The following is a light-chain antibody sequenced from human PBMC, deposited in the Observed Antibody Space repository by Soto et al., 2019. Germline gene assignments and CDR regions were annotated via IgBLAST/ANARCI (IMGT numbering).Light chain of an antibody. V-gene: IGLV1-44*01. Sequence: QAVVTQPPSASGTPGQGVTISCSCGSSNIGSNTVNWYQPLPGTAPKLLIYSNNQRPSGVPDRFSVYKSGASASLAISGLQSEDEADYYGAAWDDSLNGPVFGGGTKLTVL. CDR3: AAWDDSLNGPV. CDR1: SSNIGSNT. J-gene: IGLJ3*02. CDR2: SNN.